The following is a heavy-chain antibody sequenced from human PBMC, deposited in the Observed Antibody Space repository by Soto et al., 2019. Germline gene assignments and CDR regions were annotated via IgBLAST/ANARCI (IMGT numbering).Heavy chain of an antibody. Sequence: PSETLSLTCTVSGGSISSGGYYWSWIRQHPGKGLEWIGYIYYSGSTYYNPSLKSRVTISVDTSKNQFSLKLSSVTAADTAVYYCARVERSSSWYDSDAFDIWGQGTMVTVSS. D-gene: IGHD6-13*01. V-gene: IGHV4-31*03. J-gene: IGHJ3*02. CDR2: IYYSGST. CDR3: ARVERSSSWYDSDAFDI. CDR1: GGSISSGGYY.